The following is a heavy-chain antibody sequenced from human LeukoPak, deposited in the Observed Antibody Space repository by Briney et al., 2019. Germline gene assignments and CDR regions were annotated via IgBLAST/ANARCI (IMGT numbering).Heavy chain of an antibody. CDR2: ISGSGGSA. CDR3: AKDRQYSYGYPVYFEY. Sequence: GGSLRLSCAASGFTFNNYAMSWVRQAPGKGLEWVSAISGSGGSAFYADSVKGRFTISRDNSKNTLYLQMNSLRAEDTAVYYCAKDRQYSYGYPVYFEYWGQGTLVTVSS. CDR1: GFTFNNYA. V-gene: IGHV3-23*01. D-gene: IGHD5-18*01. J-gene: IGHJ4*02.